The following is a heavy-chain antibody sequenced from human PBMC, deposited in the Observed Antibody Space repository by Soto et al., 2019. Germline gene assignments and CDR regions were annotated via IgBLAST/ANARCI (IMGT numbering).Heavy chain of an antibody. CDR3: ARVPTLWSGSPIPPPRYFDY. J-gene: IGHJ4*02. Sequence: QVQLQESGPGLVKPSQTLSLTCTVSGGSISSGGYYWSWIRQHPGKGLEWMGYIYYSGSTYYNPSLKSRVTISVDTSKNQFSLKLSSVTAADTAVYYCARVPTLWSGSPIPPPRYFDYWGQGTLVTVSS. D-gene: IGHD3-10*02. CDR1: GGSISSGGYY. CDR2: IYYSGST. V-gene: IGHV4-31*03.